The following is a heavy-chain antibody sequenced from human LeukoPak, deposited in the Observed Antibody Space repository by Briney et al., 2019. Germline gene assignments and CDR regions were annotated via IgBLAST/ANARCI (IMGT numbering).Heavy chain of an antibody. Sequence: GASVKVSCKASGYTFTSYAMHWARQAPGQRLEWMGWINAGNGNTKYSQKFQGRVTITRDTSASTAYMELSSLRSEDTAVYYCARGGAYSYGYDYWGQGTLVTVSS. CDR2: INAGNGNT. V-gene: IGHV1-3*01. CDR1: GYTFTSYA. J-gene: IGHJ4*02. D-gene: IGHD5-18*01. CDR3: ARGGAYSYGYDY.